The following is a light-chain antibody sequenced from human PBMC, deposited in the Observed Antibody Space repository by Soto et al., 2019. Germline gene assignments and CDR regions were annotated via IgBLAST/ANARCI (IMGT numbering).Light chain of an antibody. CDR2: WAS. CDR1: QSVLYNSNNKNY. V-gene: IGKV4-1*01. CDR3: QQYYSNPRI. J-gene: IGKJ2*01. Sequence: DIVMTQSPDSLAVSLGERATINCKSSQSVLYNSNNKNYLAWYQQKQGQPPKLLIYWASTRGSGVPDRFSGSRSGTDFTLTISSLQAEDVAIYYCQQYYSNPRIFGQGTKLEIK.